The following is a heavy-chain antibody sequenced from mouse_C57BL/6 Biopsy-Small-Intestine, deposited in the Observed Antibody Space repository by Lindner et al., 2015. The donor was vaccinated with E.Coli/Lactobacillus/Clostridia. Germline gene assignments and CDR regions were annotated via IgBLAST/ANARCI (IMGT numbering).Heavy chain of an antibody. Sequence: SVKVSCKASGYTFADYYIHWVRQAPGQGLEWMAWINPDSGGTNFAQKFQGRVTMTRDTSISTVDMELSGLRSDDTAIYYCARDLIAGWFDPWGQGTLVTVSS. CDR3: ARDLIAGWFDP. J-gene: IGHJ4*01. V-gene: IGHV1-84*02. CDR2: INPDSGGT. CDR1: GYTFADYY. D-gene: IGHD1-1*02.